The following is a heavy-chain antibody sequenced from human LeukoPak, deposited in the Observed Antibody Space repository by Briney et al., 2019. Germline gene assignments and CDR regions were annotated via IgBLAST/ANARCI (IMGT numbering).Heavy chain of an antibody. CDR2: IYSGGST. D-gene: IGHD1-14*01. CDR1: GFTVSSNY. Sequence: GGSLRLSCAASGFTVSSNYMSWVRQAPGKGLEWVSVIYSGGSTYYADSVKGRFTISRDNSKNTLYLQMNSLRAEHTAVYYCARDPVAGEPGKGKPKDYWGQGTLVTVSS. J-gene: IGHJ4*02. V-gene: IGHV3-66*02. CDR3: ARDPVAGEPGKGKPKDY.